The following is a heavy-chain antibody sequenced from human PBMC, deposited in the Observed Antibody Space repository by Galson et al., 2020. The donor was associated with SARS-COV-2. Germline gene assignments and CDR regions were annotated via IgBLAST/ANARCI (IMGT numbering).Heavy chain of an antibody. Sequence: PGGSLRLSCAASGFTFSSYGMPWVRQAPGKGLEWVAVISYDGSNKYYADSVKGRFTISRDNSKNTLYLQMNSLRAEDTAVYYCAKPNSGSYRGYFDYWGQGTLVTVSS. CDR1: GFTFSSYG. CDR3: AKPNSGSYRGYFDY. CDR2: ISYDGSNK. D-gene: IGHD1-26*01. V-gene: IGHV3-30*18. J-gene: IGHJ4*02.